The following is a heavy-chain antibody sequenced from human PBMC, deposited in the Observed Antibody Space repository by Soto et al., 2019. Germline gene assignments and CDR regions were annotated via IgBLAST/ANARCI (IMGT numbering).Heavy chain of an antibody. CDR1: GGTFSSYA. Sequence: QVQLVQSGAEVKKPGSSVKVSCKASGGTFSSYAISWVRQAPGQGLEWMGGIIPIFGTANYAQKCQGRVTITADKSTSTAYMELSSLRSEDTAVYYRARRSRLRGGMHVWGQGTTVTVSS. J-gene: IGHJ6*02. CDR3: ARRSRLRGGMHV. CDR2: IIPIFGTA. V-gene: IGHV1-69*06. D-gene: IGHD3-10*01.